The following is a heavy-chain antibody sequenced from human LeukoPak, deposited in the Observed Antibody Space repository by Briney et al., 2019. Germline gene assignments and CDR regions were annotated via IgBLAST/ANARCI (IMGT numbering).Heavy chain of an antibody. CDR1: GFTFSSYG. J-gene: IGHJ4*02. Sequence: GGSLRLSCAASGFTFSSYGMHWVRQAPGKGLEWVAVIWYDGSNKYYADSVKGRFTISRDNSKNTLYLQTNSLRAEDTAVYYCAMSSGGQHYFDYWGQGTLVTVSS. CDR2: IWYDGSNK. CDR3: AMSSGGQHYFDY. V-gene: IGHV3-33*01. D-gene: IGHD2-15*01.